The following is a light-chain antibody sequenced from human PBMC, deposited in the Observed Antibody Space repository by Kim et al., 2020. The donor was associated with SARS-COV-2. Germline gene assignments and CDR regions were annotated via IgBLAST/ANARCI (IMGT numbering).Light chain of an antibody. J-gene: IGLJ2*01. CDR3: QSYDSSNVV. Sequence: NFMLTQPHSVSESPGKTVTISCTRSSGSIASNYVQWYQQRPGSAPTTVIYEDNQRPSGVPDRFSCSIDSSSNSASLTISGLKTEDEADYYCQSYDSSNVVFGGGTQLTVL. CDR2: EDN. V-gene: IGLV6-57*04. CDR1: SGSIASNY.